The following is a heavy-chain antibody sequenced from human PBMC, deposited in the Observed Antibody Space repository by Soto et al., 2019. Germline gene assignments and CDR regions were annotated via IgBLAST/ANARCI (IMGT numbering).Heavy chain of an antibody. Sequence: PGGSLRLSCAASGFTFGSYWMSWVRQPPGKGLEWVADIKYDGSNRYYADSVKGRFTISRDNSKNTLYLQMNSLRADDTAVYYCAKRSLWELDYWGQGTLVTVSS. V-gene: IGHV3-30*18. D-gene: IGHD5-18*01. CDR2: IKYDGSNR. J-gene: IGHJ4*02. CDR1: GFTFGSYW. CDR3: AKRSLWELDY.